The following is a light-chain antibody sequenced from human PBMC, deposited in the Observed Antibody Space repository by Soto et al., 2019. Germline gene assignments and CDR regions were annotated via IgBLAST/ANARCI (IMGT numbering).Light chain of an antibody. CDR1: QSISSY. V-gene: IGKV1-39*01. Sequence: DMHISQSPSSLSASVGDRVTITCRASQSISSYLNWYQQKPGKAPKLLIYAASSLQSGVPSRFSGSGSGTDFTLTISSLQPEDFATYYCQQSYSTPYTFGQGTKVDIK. J-gene: IGKJ2*01. CDR2: AAS. CDR3: QQSYSTPYT.